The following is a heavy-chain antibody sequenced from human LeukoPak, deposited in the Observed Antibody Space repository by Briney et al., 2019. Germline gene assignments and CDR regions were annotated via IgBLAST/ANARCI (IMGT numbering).Heavy chain of an antibody. J-gene: IGHJ4*02. Sequence: SETLSLTCAVYGGSFSGYYWSWIPQPPGKGLEWIGEINHSGSTNYNPSLKSRVTISVDTSKNQFSLKLSSVTAADTAVYYCARGPGMSRADYWGQGTLVTVSS. CDR2: INHSGST. V-gene: IGHV4-34*01. D-gene: IGHD1-14*01. CDR3: ARGPGMSRADY. CDR1: GGSFSGYY.